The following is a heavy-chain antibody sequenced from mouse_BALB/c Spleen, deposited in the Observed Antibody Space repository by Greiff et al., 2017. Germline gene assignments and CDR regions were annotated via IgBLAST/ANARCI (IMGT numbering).Heavy chain of an antibody. J-gene: IGHJ4*01. V-gene: IGHV5-17*02. CDR1: GFTFSSFG. CDR2: ISSGSSTI. Sequence: EVNLVESGGGLVQPGGSRKLSCAASGFTFSSFGMHWVRQAPEKGLEWVAYISSGSSTIYYADTVKGRFTISRDNPKNTLFLQMTSLRSEDTAMYYCARKRTPHYYAMDYWGQGTSVTVSS. CDR3: ARKRTPHYYAMDY.